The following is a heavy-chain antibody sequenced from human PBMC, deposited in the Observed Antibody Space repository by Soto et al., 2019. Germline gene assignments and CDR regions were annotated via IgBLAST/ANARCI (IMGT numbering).Heavy chain of an antibody. CDR3: ARAREQWLVKSAFDI. CDR2: IYYSGST. D-gene: IGHD6-19*01. V-gene: IGHV4-59*01. J-gene: IGHJ3*02. CDR1: GGSISSYY. Sequence: QVQLQESGPGLVKPSETLSLTCTVSGGSISSYYWSWIRQPPGKGLEWIGYIYYSGSTNYNPSLKSRVTIPVDTSKNQFSLKLSSVTAADTAVYYCARAREQWLVKSAFDIWGQGTMVTVSS.